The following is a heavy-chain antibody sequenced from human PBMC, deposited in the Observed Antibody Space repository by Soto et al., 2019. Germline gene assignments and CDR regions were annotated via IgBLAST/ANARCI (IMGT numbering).Heavy chain of an antibody. J-gene: IGHJ5*02. D-gene: IGHD6-6*01. CDR2: IYYSGST. V-gene: IGHV4-59*01. CDR1: GGSISSYY. CDR3: GRGSIAAEGKYWFDT. Sequence: SETLSLTCTVSGGSISSYYWSWIRQPPGKGLEWSGYIYYSGSTNYNPSLKSRVTIAVDTSKNQFSLKLSSVTAADTAVYYCGRGSIAAEGKYWFDTWGQGTLVTVSS.